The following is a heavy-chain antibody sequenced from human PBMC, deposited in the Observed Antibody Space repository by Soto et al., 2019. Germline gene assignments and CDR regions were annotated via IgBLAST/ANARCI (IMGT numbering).Heavy chain of an antibody. Sequence: QVQLVESGGGVVQPGRSLRLSCAASGFTFSSYGMHWVRQAPGKGLEWVAVIWYDGSNKYYADSVKGRFTISRDNSKNTLYLQMNSLRAEDTAVYYCARATPGRYYYGMDVWGQGTTVTVSS. CDR1: GFTFSSYG. J-gene: IGHJ6*02. D-gene: IGHD2-15*01. V-gene: IGHV3-33*01. CDR3: ARATPGRYYYGMDV. CDR2: IWYDGSNK.